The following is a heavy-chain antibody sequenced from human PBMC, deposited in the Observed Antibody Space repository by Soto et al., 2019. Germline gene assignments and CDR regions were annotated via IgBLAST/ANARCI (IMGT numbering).Heavy chain of an antibody. CDR1: GGSFSGYY. D-gene: IGHD3-9*01. CDR2: INHSGST. Sequence: QVQLQQWGAGLLKPSETLSLTCAVYGGSFSGYYWSWIRQPPGKGLEWIGEINHSGSTNYNPSLKXXXPISVDTSKNXXSXKXXSVTAADTAVYYCARGHRYYDILTGYYSYYYGMDVWGQGTTVTVSS. V-gene: IGHV4-34*01. J-gene: IGHJ6*02. CDR3: ARGHRYYDILTGYYSYYYGMDV.